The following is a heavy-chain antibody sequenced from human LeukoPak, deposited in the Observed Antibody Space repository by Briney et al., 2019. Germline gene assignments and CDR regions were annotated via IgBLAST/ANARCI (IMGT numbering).Heavy chain of an antibody. V-gene: IGHV4-61*02. Sequence: SQTLCLTCTVSGGSLSSGSYFGRWVRQPAGRGLGWVGRFYTSGSTNYNPSLKSRVTISPATSKSEFSLKLSPVTAVDTAVYYCARELAGYGKLDYWGQGSLVTVSS. CDR2: FYTSGST. D-gene: IGHD5-12*01. CDR1: GGSLSSGSYF. J-gene: IGHJ4*01. CDR3: ARELAGYGKLDY.